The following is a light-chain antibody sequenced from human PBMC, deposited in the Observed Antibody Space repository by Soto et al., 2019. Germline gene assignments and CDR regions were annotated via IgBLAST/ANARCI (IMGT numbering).Light chain of an antibody. CDR1: QSVSSSH. CDR3: QQYDNAPPWT. Sequence: EFVLTQSPGTLSLSPGERATLFCRASQSVSSSHLAWYQQKPGQAPRLLIYGTSSRATGIPDRFSGSVSGTDFTLTISRLEPEDFAVYYCQQYDNAPPWTFGQGTKVDIK. CDR2: GTS. J-gene: IGKJ1*01. V-gene: IGKV3-20*01.